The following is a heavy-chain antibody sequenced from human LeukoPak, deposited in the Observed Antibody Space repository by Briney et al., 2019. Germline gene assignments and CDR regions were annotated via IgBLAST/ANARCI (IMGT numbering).Heavy chain of an antibody. CDR3: AREGKSWFGESSNWFDP. J-gene: IGHJ5*02. D-gene: IGHD3-10*01. Sequence: SETLSLTCAVYGGSFSGYYWGWIRQPPGKGLEWIGSIYYSGSTYYNPSLKSRVTISVDTSKNQFSLKLSSVTAADTAVYYCAREGKSWFGESSNWFDPWGQGTLVTVSS. CDR2: IYYSGST. CDR1: GGSFSGYY. V-gene: IGHV4-34*01.